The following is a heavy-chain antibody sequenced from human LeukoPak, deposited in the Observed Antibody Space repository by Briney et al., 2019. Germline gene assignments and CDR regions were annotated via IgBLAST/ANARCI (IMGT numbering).Heavy chain of an antibody. D-gene: IGHD2-2*01. Sequence: GASVKVSCKASRYIFSSYGISWVRQAPGQGLEWVGWISVHNGNTNYAQKFQDRVTLTTDKSTSTAYMELRNLRSDDTAVYYCARGMPGGNWFDPWGQGTLVTVSS. CDR1: RYIFSSYG. CDR3: ARGMPGGNWFDP. CDR2: ISVHNGNT. V-gene: IGHV1-18*01. J-gene: IGHJ5*02.